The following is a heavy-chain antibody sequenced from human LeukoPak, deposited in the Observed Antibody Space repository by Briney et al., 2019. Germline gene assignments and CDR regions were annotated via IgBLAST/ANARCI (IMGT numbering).Heavy chain of an antibody. J-gene: IGHJ3*02. D-gene: IGHD2-2*02. CDR2: ISSSSSYI. CDR1: GFTFSSYT. Sequence: NPGGSLRLSCAASGFTFSSYTMNWVRQAPGKGLEWVSSISSSSSYIYYADSVKGRFTNSRDNAKTSLYLQMNSLRAEDTAVYYCASEYCSSTSCYTLGPDDAFDIWGQGTMVTVSP. V-gene: IGHV3-21*01. CDR3: ASEYCSSTSCYTLGPDDAFDI.